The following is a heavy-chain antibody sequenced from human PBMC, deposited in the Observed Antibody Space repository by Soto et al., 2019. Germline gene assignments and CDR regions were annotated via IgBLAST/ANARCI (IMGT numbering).Heavy chain of an antibody. D-gene: IGHD2-21*02. J-gene: IGHJ6*02. V-gene: IGHV3-21*02. CDR1: GFTFCTYS. CDR3: AREETAWPLAYGLDV. Sequence: EVQLVESGGGLVKPGGSLRLSCVASGFTFCTYSMNWVRQAPGKGLEWVSTIGTRSDIYYAESVKGRFTISRDNAKNSLSLQMNSLRVEDTAVYYCAREETAWPLAYGLDVWGQGTAVTVSS. CDR2: IGTRSDI.